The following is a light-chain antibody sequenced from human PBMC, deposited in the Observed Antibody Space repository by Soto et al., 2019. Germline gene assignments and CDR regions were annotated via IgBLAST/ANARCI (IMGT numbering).Light chain of an antibody. V-gene: IGKV3-11*01. J-gene: IGKJ4*01. Sequence: EIVLTQSPATLSLSPGERATLSCRASQSVSGYLAWYPQRPGQAPRLLIYDASNRATGIPARFSGSGSGSDFTLTISSPEPEDFAVYYCQQRGNWPLTFCGGTKVEIK. CDR1: QSVSGY. CDR3: QQRGNWPLT. CDR2: DAS.